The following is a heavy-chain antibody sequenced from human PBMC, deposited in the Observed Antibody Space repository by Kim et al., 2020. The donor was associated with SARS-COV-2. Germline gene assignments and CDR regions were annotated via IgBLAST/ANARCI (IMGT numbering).Heavy chain of an antibody. Sequence: GGSLRLSCAASGFTFSSNWMNWVRQAPGKGLEWVANIRQDVSEKSYVDSVKGRFTISRDNAKNSLYLQMSSLRVEDTAVYYCVGGSQMAPWGQGTLVTVS. V-gene: IGHV3-7*01. D-gene: IGHD2-8*01. CDR2: IRQDVSEK. J-gene: IGHJ5*02. CDR3: VGGSQMAP. CDR1: GFTFSSNW.